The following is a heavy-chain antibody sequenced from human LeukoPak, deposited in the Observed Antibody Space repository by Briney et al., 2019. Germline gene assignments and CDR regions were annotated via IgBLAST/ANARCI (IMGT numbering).Heavy chain of an antibody. Sequence: SETLSLTCDVSGVSFSTYYWSWIRQSPEKGLEWIGEVNHSGYTNYNPSLKGRVTISVDTSKNQFSLKLSSVTAADTAVYYCARQLYGSDYWGQGPLVTVSS. CDR3: ARQLYGSDY. CDR2: VNHSGYT. V-gene: IGHV4-34*01. D-gene: IGHD4-17*01. CDR1: GVSFSTYY. J-gene: IGHJ4*02.